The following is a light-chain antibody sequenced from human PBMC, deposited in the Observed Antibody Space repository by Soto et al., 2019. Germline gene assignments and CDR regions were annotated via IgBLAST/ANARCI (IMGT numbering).Light chain of an antibody. CDR3: QQYHNLWT. V-gene: IGKV3-15*01. CDR1: HYVYSN. J-gene: IGKJ1*01. CDR2: RAS. Sequence: EIVMTQSPATLSVSPGERATLSCTASHYVYSNVAWFQQRPGQAPRLLIYRASTRATGTPARFSGSGSGTEFTLTITSPQSEDFALYYCQQYHNLWTFGRGTEVEIK.